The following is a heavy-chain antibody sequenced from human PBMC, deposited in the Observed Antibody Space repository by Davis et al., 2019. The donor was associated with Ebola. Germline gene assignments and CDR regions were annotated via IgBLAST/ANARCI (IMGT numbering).Heavy chain of an antibody. CDR1: GFTFSSYS. CDR2: ISSSSSTI. Sequence: PGGSLRLSCAASGFTFSSYSMNWVRQAPGKGLEWVSSISSSSSTIYYADSVKGRFTISRDNAKNSLYLQMNSLRDEDTAVYYCALIVVVPAAIGAFDIWGQGTMVTVSS. V-gene: IGHV3-48*02. J-gene: IGHJ3*02. D-gene: IGHD2-2*01. CDR3: ALIVVVPAAIGAFDI.